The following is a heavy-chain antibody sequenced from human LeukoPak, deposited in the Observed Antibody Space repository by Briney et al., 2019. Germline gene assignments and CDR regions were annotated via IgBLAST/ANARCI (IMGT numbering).Heavy chain of an antibody. CDR1: GFTFSDYW. J-gene: IGHJ5*02. D-gene: IGHD2-21*01. V-gene: IGHV3-7*01. CDR2: IKVDGSEK. Sequence: PGGSLRLSCAASGFTFSDYWMMWVRQAPGKGLEWVAQIKVDGSEKYYVDSVRGRFTISRDNAKNSLDLQMSTLRVEDTAVYYCVRDATRGGDLDHWGQGTLVTVSS. CDR3: VRDATRGGDLDH.